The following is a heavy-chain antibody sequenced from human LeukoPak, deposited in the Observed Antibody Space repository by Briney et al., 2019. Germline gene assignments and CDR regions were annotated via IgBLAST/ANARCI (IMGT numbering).Heavy chain of an antibody. CDR3: ARDKDLGAVAGTFDY. Sequence: EASVKVSCKASGYTFTSYGFSWVRQAPGQGLEWMGWISAYYGHTNYAQKFQGRVTMTTDTSTSTGYMELRSLRSDDTAVYYCARDKDLGAVAGTFDYWGQGTLVTVSS. V-gene: IGHV1-18*04. D-gene: IGHD6-19*01. CDR2: ISAYYGHT. J-gene: IGHJ4*02. CDR1: GYTFTSYG.